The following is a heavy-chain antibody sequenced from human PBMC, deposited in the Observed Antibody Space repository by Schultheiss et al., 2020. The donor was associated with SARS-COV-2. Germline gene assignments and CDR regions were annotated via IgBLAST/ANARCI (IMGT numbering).Heavy chain of an antibody. CDR1: GFTFSSYG. Sequence: GGSLRLSCAASGFTFSSYGMHWVRQAPGKGLEWVAVIWYDGSNKYYADSVKGRFTISRDNSKNTLYLQMNSLRAEDTAVYYCTTDPWGVAGVYYYNGMDVWGQGTTVTVSS. V-gene: IGHV3-33*01. CDR3: TTDPWGVAGVYYYNGMDV. CDR2: IWYDGSNK. J-gene: IGHJ6*02. D-gene: IGHD6-19*01.